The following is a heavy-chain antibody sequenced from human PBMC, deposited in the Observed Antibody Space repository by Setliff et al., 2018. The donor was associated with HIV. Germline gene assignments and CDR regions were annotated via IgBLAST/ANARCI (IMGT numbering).Heavy chain of an antibody. CDR1: GDSISSYY. Sequence: SETLSLTCTVSGDSISSYYWSWIRQPAVKGLEWIGRIYTSGSTNYNPSLKSRVTMSVDTSKDQFSLKLSSVTAADTAVFYCARDRTGGTFDIWGQGTMVNVSS. CDR3: ARDRTGGTFDI. V-gene: IGHV4-4*07. D-gene: IGHD3-16*01. J-gene: IGHJ3*02. CDR2: IYTSGST.